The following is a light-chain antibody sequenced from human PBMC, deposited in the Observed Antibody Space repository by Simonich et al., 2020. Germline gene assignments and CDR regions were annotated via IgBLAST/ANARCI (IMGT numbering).Light chain of an antibody. CDR1: QGISNS. CDR3: QQYDSTPYT. CDR2: AAS. V-gene: IGKV1-NL1*01. Sequence: DIQMTQSPSSLSASVGDRVTIPCRASQGISNSLAWYQQKPGKAPKLLLYAASRLESGGPSRFSGSGSGTDYTLTISSLQPEDFATYYCQQYDSTPYTFGQGTKLEIK. J-gene: IGKJ2*01.